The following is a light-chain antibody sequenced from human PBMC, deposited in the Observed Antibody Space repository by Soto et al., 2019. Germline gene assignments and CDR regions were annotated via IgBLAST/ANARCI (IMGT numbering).Light chain of an antibody. CDR3: QQYDNSPLT. J-gene: IGKJ4*01. CDR2: GAS. V-gene: IGKV3-20*01. CDR1: QSVSNN. Sequence: EIVLTQSPATLSLSPGERATLSCRASQSVSNNLAWYQQKPGQAPRLLIYGASSRATGIPDRFSGSGSGTDFTLTISRLEPEDFAVYYCQQYDNSPLTFGGGTKVEIK.